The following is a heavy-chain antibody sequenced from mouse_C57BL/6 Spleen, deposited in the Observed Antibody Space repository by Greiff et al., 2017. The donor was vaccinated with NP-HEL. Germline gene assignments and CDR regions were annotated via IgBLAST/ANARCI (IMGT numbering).Heavy chain of an antibody. CDR3: ARGGYGSSYSFAY. CDR2: INPSNGGT. Sequence: VQLQQPGTELVKPGASVKLSCKASGYTFTSYWMHWVKQRPGQGLEWIGNINPSNGGTNYNEKFKSKATLTVDKSSSTAYMQLSSLTSEDSAVYYCARGGYGSSYSFAYWGQGTLVTVSA. V-gene: IGHV1-53*01. CDR1: GYTFTSYW. J-gene: IGHJ3*01. D-gene: IGHD1-1*01.